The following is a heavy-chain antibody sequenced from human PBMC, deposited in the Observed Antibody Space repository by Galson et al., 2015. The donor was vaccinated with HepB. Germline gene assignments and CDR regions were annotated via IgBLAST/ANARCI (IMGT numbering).Heavy chain of an antibody. D-gene: IGHD2-15*01. CDR1: GGTFSSYA. CDR2: IIPIFGTA. J-gene: IGHJ6*04. Sequence: SVKVSCKASGGTFSSYAISWVRQAPGQGLEWMGGIIPIFGTANYAQKFQGRVTITADESMSTAYMELSSLRPEDTAVDYCARGIVVVVAASDRYYYYGMDLCGEWTMVAVSS. CDR3: ARGIVVVVAASDRYYYYGMDL. V-gene: IGHV1-69*13.